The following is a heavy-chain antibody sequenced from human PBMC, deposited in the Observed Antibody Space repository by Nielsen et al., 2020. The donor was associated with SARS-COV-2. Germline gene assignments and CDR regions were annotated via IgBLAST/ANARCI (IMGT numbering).Heavy chain of an antibody. CDR2: IYYSGST. CDR1: GGSISSYY. D-gene: IGHD6-6*01. V-gene: IGHV4-59*08. CDR3: ARQPEQLPHYYYMDV. Sequence: SETLSLTCTVSGGSISSYYWSWIRQPPGKGLEWIGYIYYSGSTNYNPSLKSRVTISVDTSKNQFSLKLSSVTAADTAVYYCARQPEQLPHYYYMDVWGKGTTVTVSS. J-gene: IGHJ6*03.